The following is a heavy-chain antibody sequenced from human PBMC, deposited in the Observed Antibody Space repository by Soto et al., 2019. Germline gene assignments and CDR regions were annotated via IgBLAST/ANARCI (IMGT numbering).Heavy chain of an antibody. Sequence: SETLSLTCTVSVGSFHNCSYYWSWLRQPPGKGLEWIGYIYYTGTTNYNPSLKSHVTISVDTSKNQFSLKVKSVSAADTAVYFCARNSRGYIYGYYFDSWGQGTLVTVSS. J-gene: IGHJ4*02. CDR3: ARNSRGYIYGYYFDS. CDR2: IYYTGTT. CDR1: VGSFHNCSYY. V-gene: IGHV4-61*01. D-gene: IGHD5-18*01.